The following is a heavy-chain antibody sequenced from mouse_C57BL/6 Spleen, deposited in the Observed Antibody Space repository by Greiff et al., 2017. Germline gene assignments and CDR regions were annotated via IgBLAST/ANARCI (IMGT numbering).Heavy chain of an antibody. V-gene: IGHV1-82*01. Sequence: QVQLQQSGPELVKPGASVKISCKASGYAFSSSWMNWGKQRPGKGLEWIGRIYPGDGDTNYNGKFKGKATLTADKSSSTAYMQLSSLTSEDSSVYFCARGGDSSGYVGFAYWGQGTLVTVSA. CDR2: IYPGDGDT. CDR3: ARGGDSSGYVGFAY. CDR1: GYAFSSSW. J-gene: IGHJ3*01. D-gene: IGHD3-2*02.